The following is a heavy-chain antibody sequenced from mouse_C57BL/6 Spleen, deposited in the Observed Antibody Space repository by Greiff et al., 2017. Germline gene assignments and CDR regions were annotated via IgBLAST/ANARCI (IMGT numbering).Heavy chain of an antibody. J-gene: IGHJ2*01. CDR2: IDPSDSYT. V-gene: IGHV1-69*01. CDR1: GYTFTSYW. D-gene: IGHD1-1*01. CDR3: ARYRYGSSFGY. Sequence: QVQLQQPGAELVMPGASVKLSCKASGYTFTSYWMHWVKQRPGQGLEWIGEIDPSDSYTNYNQKFKGKSTLTVDKSSSTAYMQLSSLTSDDSAVYYCARYRYGSSFGYWGQGTTLTVSS.